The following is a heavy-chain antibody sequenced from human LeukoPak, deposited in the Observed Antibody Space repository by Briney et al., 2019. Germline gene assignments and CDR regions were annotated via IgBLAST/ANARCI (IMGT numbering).Heavy chain of an antibody. CDR1: GCSISSSSYY. J-gene: IGHJ6*03. CDR2: IYYSGST. CDR3: ARDFSSSSTVYYYYYMDV. D-gene: IGHD6-6*01. V-gene: IGHV4-39*07. Sequence: SETLSLTCTVSGCSISSSSYYWGWIRQPPGKGLEWIGSIYYSGSTYYNPSLKSRVTISVDTSKNQFSLKLSSVTAADTAIYYCARDFSSSSTVYYYYYMDVWGKGTTVTVSS.